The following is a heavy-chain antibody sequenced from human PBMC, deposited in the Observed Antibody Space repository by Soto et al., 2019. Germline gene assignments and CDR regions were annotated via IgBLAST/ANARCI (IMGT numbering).Heavy chain of an antibody. V-gene: IGHV1-2*02. CDR3: ASWSHYDFWSGYLRPGRDYYGMDV. D-gene: IGHD3-3*01. J-gene: IGHJ6*02. CDR1: GYTFTGYY. CDR2: INPNSGGT. Sequence: ASVKVSCKASGYTFTGYYMHWVRQAPGQGLEWMGWINPNSGGTNYAQKFQGRVTMTRDTSISKAYMELSRLRSDDTAVYYCASWSHYDFWSGYLRPGRDYYGMDVWGQGTTVTVSS.